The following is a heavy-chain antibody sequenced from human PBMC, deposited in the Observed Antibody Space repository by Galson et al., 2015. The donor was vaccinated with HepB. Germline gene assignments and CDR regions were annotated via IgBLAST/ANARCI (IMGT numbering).Heavy chain of an antibody. J-gene: IGHJ4*02. V-gene: IGHV7-4-1*02. Sequence: SVKVSCKASGYTFTSYAMNWVRQAPGQGLEWMGWINTNTGNPTYAQSFTGRFIFTVDTSVSTAYLQISSLKAEDTAVYYCARKYYECPFDYWGQGTLVTVSS. CDR1: GYTFTSYA. D-gene: IGHD3-22*01. CDR2: INTNTGNP. CDR3: ARKYYECPFDY.